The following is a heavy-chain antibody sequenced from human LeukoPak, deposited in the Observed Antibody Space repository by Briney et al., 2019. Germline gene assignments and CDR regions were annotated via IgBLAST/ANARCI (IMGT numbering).Heavy chain of an antibody. CDR3: ARGGNSSWDY. CDR2: IKPDGTEK. CDR1: GFLFSNYW. V-gene: IGHV3-7*01. J-gene: IGHJ4*02. D-gene: IGHD6-6*01. Sequence: GGSLRLSCAASGFLFSNYWMSWVRQALGKGLEWVANIKPDGTEKYYVDSLKGRFTISRDNAKNSLYLQMNSLRVEDTAVYYCARGGNSSWDYWGQGALVTVSS.